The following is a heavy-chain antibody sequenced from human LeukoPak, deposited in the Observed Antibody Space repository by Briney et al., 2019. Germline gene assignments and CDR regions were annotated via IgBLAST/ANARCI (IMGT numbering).Heavy chain of an antibody. J-gene: IGHJ1*01. Sequence: GGSLRLSCAASGFTFSSYGMSWVRQAPGKGLEWVSAISGSGGSTYYADSVKSRFTISRDNSKNTLYLQMNSLRAEDTAVYYCAKDLAKWLPAEYFQHWGRGTLVTVSS. CDR2: ISGSGGST. CDR3: AKDLAKWLPAEYFQH. D-gene: IGHD3-22*01. CDR1: GFTFSSYG. V-gene: IGHV3-23*01.